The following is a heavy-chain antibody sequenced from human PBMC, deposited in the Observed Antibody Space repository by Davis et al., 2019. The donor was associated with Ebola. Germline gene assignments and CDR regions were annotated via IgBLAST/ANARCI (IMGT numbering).Heavy chain of an antibody. J-gene: IGHJ4*02. CDR3: AKVPSRTITTYYFDY. CDR2: IWYDGSNK. Sequence: GGSLRLSCAASGFTFSSYGMHWVRQAPGKGLEWVAVIWYDGSNKYYADSVKGRFTISRDNSKHTLYLQMNSLRAEDTAMYYCAKVPSRTITTYYFDYWGQGTLVTVSS. D-gene: IGHD4-11*01. CDR1: GFTFSSYG. V-gene: IGHV3-33*06.